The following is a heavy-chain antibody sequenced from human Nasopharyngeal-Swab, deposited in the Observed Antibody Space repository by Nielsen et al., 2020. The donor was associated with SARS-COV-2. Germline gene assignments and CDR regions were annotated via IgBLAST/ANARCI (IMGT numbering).Heavy chain of an antibody. CDR1: GFTFSSYA. CDR3: ARGEQWLFDP. Sequence: GGSLRLSCSASGFTFSSYAMHWVRQAPGKGLEYVSAISSNGGSTYYADSVKGRFTISRDNAKNSLYLQMNSLRAEDTALYHCARGEQWLFDPWGQGTLVTVSS. V-gene: IGHV3-64*04. D-gene: IGHD6-19*01. J-gene: IGHJ5*02. CDR2: ISSNGGST.